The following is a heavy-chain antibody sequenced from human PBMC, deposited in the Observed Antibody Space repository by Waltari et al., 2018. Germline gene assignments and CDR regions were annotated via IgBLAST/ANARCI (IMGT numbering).Heavy chain of an antibody. D-gene: IGHD1-26*01. CDR2: IKQDATEK. J-gene: IGHJ4*02. Sequence: EVQLVESGGGLVQHGGSLRPSCAASGFTSSRYWLSWVRQAPGKGLGWVANIKQDATEKYYVDYVKGRFTISRDNAKNSLYLQMNSLRAEDTAVYYCARESGSYLDYWGQGTLVTVSS. CDR1: GFTSSRYW. CDR3: ARESGSYLDY. V-gene: IGHV3-7*01.